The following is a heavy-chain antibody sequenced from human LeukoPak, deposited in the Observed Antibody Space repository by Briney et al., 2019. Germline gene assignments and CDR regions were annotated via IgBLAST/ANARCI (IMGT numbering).Heavy chain of an antibody. D-gene: IGHD5-18*01. V-gene: IGHV4-39*01. CDR2: IFDSGRI. J-gene: IGHJ4*02. CDR3: ASPDSYGTDC. Sequence: SETLSLTCTVSGASIRNTTYYWVWVRQPPGKGLEWIGSIFDSGRIYYNPSLKSRVTISVDTSKNQFSLKLSSVTAADTAVYYCASPDSYGTDCWGQGTLVTVSS. CDR1: GASIRNTTYY.